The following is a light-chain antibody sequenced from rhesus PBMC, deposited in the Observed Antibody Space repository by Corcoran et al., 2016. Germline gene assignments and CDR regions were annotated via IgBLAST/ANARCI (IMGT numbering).Light chain of an antibody. CDR2: GAS. Sequence: EIVMTQSPATLSLSPGERATLSCRASQSVSSSLAWYQQKTGQAPKLLIYGASSRAPGIPDRFSGSGSGTEFTLTISSLEPEDVGVYYGQQEYSWPLTFGGGTKGELK. CDR3: QQEYSWPLT. V-gene: IGKV3-42*01. CDR1: QSVSSS. J-gene: IGKJ4*01.